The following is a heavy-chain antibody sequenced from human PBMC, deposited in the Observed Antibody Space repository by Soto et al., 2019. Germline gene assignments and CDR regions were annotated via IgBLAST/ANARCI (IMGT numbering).Heavy chain of an antibody. CDR1: GGSISSSSYY. CDR3: PRQQPTYYYYGMDV. D-gene: IGHD6-13*01. Sequence: QLQLQESGPGLVKPSETLSLTCTVSGGSISSSSYYWGWIRQPPGKGLEWIGSIYYSGSTYYNPSLKRRVTIPVHTSKNQFSLKLSSVTAADTALYYCPRQQPTYYYYGMDVWGQGTTVTVSS. J-gene: IGHJ6*02. CDR2: IYYSGST. V-gene: IGHV4-39*01.